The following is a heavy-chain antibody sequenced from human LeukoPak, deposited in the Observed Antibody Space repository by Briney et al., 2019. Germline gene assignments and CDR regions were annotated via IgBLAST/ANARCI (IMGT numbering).Heavy chain of an antibody. V-gene: IGHV4-59*11. D-gene: IGHD5-18*01. Sequence: SETLSLTCTVSGGSISSHYWSWIRQPPGKGLEWIGYIYYSGSTNYNPSLKSRVTISVDTSKNQFSLKLSSVTAADTAVYYCARSAPWWDGYSYGFDYWGQGTLVTVSS. CDR3: ARSAPWWDGYSYGFDY. CDR2: IYYSGST. CDR1: GGSISSHY. J-gene: IGHJ4*02.